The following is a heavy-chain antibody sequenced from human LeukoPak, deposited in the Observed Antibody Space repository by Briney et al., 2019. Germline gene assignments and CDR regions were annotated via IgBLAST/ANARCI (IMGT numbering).Heavy chain of an antibody. D-gene: IGHD2-21*02. CDR3: AKVYCGGDCYSHFDY. Sequence: PGGSLRLSCGASGFSFNMHAMHWVRQAPGKGLEWVAVISYDGIKKYFADSVKGRFTISRDNSKSTLYLQMNSLRAEDTAVYYCAKVYCGGDCYSHFDYWGQGSLVTVSS. CDR2: ISYDGIKK. J-gene: IGHJ4*02. CDR1: GFSFNMHA. V-gene: IGHV3-30*18.